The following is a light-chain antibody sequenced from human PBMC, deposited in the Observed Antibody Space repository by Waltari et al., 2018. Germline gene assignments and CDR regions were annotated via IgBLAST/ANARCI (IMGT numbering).Light chain of an antibody. V-gene: IGKV1-9*01. Sequence: DIQMTQSPSFLSSSVGDRVTITCRASQDISSHFAWYQQKPGKAPKLLIYATSTLQGGVPSRFSGSGSGTEFTLTISSLQPEDFATDYCQQVKSYPITFGQGTRLEIK. J-gene: IGKJ5*01. CDR2: ATS. CDR3: QQVKSYPIT. CDR1: QDISSH.